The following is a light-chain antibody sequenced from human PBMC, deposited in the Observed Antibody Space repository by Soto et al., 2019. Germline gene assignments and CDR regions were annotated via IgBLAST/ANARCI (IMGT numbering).Light chain of an antibody. V-gene: IGKV1-39*01. CDR1: QSISSY. CDR3: QQSHSTPYT. CDR2: AAS. J-gene: IGKJ2*01. Sequence: DIQMTQSPSSLSASVGDRVTITCRASQSISSYLNWYQQKPGKAPKLLIYAASSLQSGVPSRFSGSGSGTDFTLMISSLQPEDFATYYCQQSHSTPYTFGQGTKLEIK.